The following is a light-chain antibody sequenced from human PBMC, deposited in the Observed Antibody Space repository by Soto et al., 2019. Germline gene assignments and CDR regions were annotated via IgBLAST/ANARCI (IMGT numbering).Light chain of an antibody. CDR1: QGISSY. V-gene: IGKV1-9*01. CDR2: AAS. Sequence: IQLTQSPSSLSASVGDRVTITCRASQGISSYLAWYQQKPGKAPKLLIYAASTLQSGVPSRFSGCGSGTDFTLTISSLQPEDFATYDCQQLNRYPRTFGGGTKVEIK. CDR3: QQLNRYPRT. J-gene: IGKJ4*01.